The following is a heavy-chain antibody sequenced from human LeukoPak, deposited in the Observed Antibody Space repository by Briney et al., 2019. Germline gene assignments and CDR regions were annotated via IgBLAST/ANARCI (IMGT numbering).Heavy chain of an antibody. D-gene: IGHD3-3*01. CDR2: IKEDGSAK. V-gene: IGHV3-7*04. CDR1: GFTFSKSW. CDR3: AKDDEGYY. Sequence: GGSLRLSCAASGFTFSKSWMSWLRQTPEKGLEWVANIKEDGSAKYYVDSVKGRFTISRDNAKNSLYLQMNSLRAEDTAVYYCAKDDEGYYWGQGTLVTVSS. J-gene: IGHJ4*02.